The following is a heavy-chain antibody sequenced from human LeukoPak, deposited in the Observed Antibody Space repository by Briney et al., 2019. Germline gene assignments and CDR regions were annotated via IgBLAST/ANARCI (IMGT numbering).Heavy chain of an antibody. D-gene: IGHD1-26*01. CDR3: ARGSIVGATFDYFDY. CDR2: IKANSGGT. CDR1: GYTFTGYY. J-gene: IGHJ4*02. V-gene: IGHV1-2*02. Sequence: ASVKVSCTASGYTFTGYYIHWVRQAPGQGLEWMGWIKANSGGTNYAEKFQGRVTMTRDTSISTAYMELSRLRSDDTAGYYCARGSIVGATFDYFDYWGQGTLVTVSS.